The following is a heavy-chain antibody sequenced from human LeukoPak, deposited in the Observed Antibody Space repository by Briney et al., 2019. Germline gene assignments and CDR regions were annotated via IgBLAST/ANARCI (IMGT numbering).Heavy chain of an antibody. V-gene: IGHV4-59*01. J-gene: IGHJ3*02. D-gene: IGHD3-16*01. CDR3: ARVGGVPLGAFDI. CDR1: GGSISSYY. CDR2: TYNSGSTRST. Sequence: SETLSLTCTVSGGSISSYYWSWIRQPPGKGLEWIGYTYNSGSTRSTNYNPSLTSRVTLSVDTSKNQFSLKLTSVTAADTAVYYCARVGGVPLGAFDIWGQGTMVTASS.